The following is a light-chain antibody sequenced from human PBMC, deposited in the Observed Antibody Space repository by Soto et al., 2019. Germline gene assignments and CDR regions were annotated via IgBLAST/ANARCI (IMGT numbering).Light chain of an antibody. CDR1: IRDIGTYLY. Sequence: QSVLTQPASVSGSPGQSITISCIGTIRDIGTYLYVSWYQQHPGKAPKLIIYEVSNRPSGVSNRFSGSKSGNTASLTISGLQAEDEADYYCSSFTSSCTVGAFGGGTKLTVL. CDR2: EVS. J-gene: IGLJ2*01. V-gene: IGLV2-14*01. CDR3: SSFTSSCTVGA.